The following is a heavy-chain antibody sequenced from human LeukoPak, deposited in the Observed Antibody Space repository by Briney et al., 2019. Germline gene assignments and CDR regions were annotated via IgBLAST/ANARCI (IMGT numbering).Heavy chain of an antibody. V-gene: IGHV1-69*05. CDR1: RGTFISHA. CDR2: IIPIFGTA. CDR3: ARSQPTYYDDSSGYYPRYNWFDP. Sequence: SVKVSCKASRGTFISHAISWVRQAPGQGREWMGGIIPIFGTANYAREFQGRLTIPTDESTSTAYMELSSLRYEHTAVYSCARSQPTYYDDSSGYYPRYNWFDPWGQGTLVTVSS. D-gene: IGHD3-22*01. J-gene: IGHJ5*02.